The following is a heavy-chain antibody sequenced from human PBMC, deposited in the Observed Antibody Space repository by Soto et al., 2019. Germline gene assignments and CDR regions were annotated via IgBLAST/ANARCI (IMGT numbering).Heavy chain of an antibody. CDR2: ISGNYGNT. CDR1: GGTFSSYA. Sequence: ASVKVSCKASGGTFSSYAISWVRQAPGQGLEWMGWISGNYGNTNHAQKLQGRVTMTTDTSTSTAYMELRSLRSDDTAVYYCARGVGSGSYYNQYNWFDPWGQGTLVTVSS. CDR3: ARGVGSGSYYNQYNWFDP. D-gene: IGHD3-10*01. V-gene: IGHV1-18*01. J-gene: IGHJ5*02.